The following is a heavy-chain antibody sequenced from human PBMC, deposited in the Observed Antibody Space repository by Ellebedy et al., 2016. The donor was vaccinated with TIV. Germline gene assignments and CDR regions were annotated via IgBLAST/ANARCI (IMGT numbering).Heavy chain of an antibody. J-gene: IGHJ4*02. CDR2: ISAYNGNT. Sequence: AASVKVSCKASGYTFTSYGISWVRQAPGQGLEWMGWISAYNGNTNYAQKLQGRVTMTRDTSISTAYMELSRLRSDDTAVYYCARGVIAGDFDYWGQGTLVTVSS. V-gene: IGHV1-18*04. CDR3: ARGVIAGDFDY. CDR1: GYTFTSYG. D-gene: IGHD6-13*01.